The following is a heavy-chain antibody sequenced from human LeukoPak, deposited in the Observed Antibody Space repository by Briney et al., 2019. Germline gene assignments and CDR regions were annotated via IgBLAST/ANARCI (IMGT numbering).Heavy chain of an antibody. CDR3: ARDPGYYDSSGYSNRRDY. Sequence: PGRSLRLSCAASGFTFDEYAMHWVRQAPGKGLEWVSGISYSSATIGYVDSVKGRFIISRDNAKNSLYLQMNSLRAEDTAVYYCARDPGYYDSSGYSNRRDYWGQGTLVTVSS. V-gene: IGHV3-9*01. CDR2: ISYSSATI. D-gene: IGHD3-22*01. J-gene: IGHJ4*02. CDR1: GFTFDEYA.